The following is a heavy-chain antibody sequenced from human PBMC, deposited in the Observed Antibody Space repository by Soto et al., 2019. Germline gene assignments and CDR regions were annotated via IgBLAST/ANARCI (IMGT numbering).Heavy chain of an antibody. Sequence: EVQLVESGGGLVQPGGSLKLSCAASGFTFSGSAMHWLRQASGKGLEWAGRIRSKANSYATAYAASVAGRFTISRDDSKNAAYLLVDGLRVGGRARYYCTRDRIDYWGQGTLVTVSS. J-gene: IGHJ4*02. V-gene: IGHV3-73*02. CDR1: GFTFSGSA. CDR3: TRDRIDY. CDR2: IRSKANSYAT.